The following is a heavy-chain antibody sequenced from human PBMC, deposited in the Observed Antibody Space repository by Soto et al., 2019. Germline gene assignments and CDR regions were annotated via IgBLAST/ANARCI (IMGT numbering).Heavy chain of an antibody. V-gene: IGHV4-59*08. J-gene: IGHJ4*02. D-gene: IGHD3-3*01. Sequence: SETLSLTCTVAGGSIRDNDWSWIRQPPGKGLEWVGYIYYTGTSKYNPSLKSRVTISVDSSKNQFSLKLDSVTAADTAVYYCARLGGYYQAFDNWGQGTLVTVS. CDR2: IYYTGTS. CDR3: ARLGGYYQAFDN. CDR1: GGSIRDND.